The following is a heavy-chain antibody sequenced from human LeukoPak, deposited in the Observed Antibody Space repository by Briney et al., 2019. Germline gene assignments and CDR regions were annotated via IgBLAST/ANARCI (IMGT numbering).Heavy chain of an antibody. D-gene: IGHD1-14*01. J-gene: IGHJ4*02. CDR1: GYTFTDYY. CDR2: INPSGGST. CDR3: ARDRRGPDLDY. Sequence: ASVKVSCKTSGYTFTDYYMHWVRQAPGQGLEWMGIINPSGGSTSYAQKFQGRVTMTRDTSTSTVYMELSSLRSEDTAVYYCARDRRGPDLDYWGQGTLVTVSS. V-gene: IGHV1-46*01.